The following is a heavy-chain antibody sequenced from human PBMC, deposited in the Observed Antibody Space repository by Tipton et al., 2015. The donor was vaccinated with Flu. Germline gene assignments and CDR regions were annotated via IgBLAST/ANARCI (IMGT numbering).Heavy chain of an antibody. CDR1: GGSISSGSYY. CDR2: IYTSGST. CDR3: ARMGDAFDI. D-gene: IGHD3-16*01. Sequence: TLSLTCTVSGGSISSGSYYCSWIRQPAGKGLEWIGRIYTSGSTNYNPSLKSRVTISVDTSKNQFSLKLSSVTAADTAVYYCARMGDAFDIWGQGTMVTVSS. J-gene: IGHJ3*02. V-gene: IGHV4-61*02.